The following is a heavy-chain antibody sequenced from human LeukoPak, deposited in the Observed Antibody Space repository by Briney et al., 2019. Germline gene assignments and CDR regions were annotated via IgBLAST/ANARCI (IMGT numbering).Heavy chain of an antibody. V-gene: IGHV4-34*01. CDR1: GGSFSGYY. CDR3: ARGNNYDNAPGQGYYFDY. CDR2: INHSGST. D-gene: IGHD3-16*01. J-gene: IGHJ4*02. Sequence: PSETLSLTRAVYGGSFSGYYWSWIRQPPGKGLEWIGEINHSGSTNYNPSLRCRVTISVDTSKNQFSLKLSSVTAADTAVYYCARGNNYDNAPGQGYYFDYWGQGTLVAVSS.